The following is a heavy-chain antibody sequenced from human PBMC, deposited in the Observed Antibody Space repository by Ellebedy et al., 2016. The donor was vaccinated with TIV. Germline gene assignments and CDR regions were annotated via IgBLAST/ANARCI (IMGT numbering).Heavy chain of an antibody. CDR1: GGLVNNYY. CDR3: ARDRGYKNGWVRMVMDV. Sequence: MPSETLSLTCTVSGGLVNNYYWSWVRQSPGKGLEWLGYIYYSGRTTYNPSLNSRVSMSVDMSKNQVSLQLTSVTAADTAIYYCARDRGYKNGWVRMVMDVWGQGIPVAVSS. V-gene: IGHV4-59*02. D-gene: IGHD2-8*01. CDR2: IYYSGRT. J-gene: IGHJ6*02.